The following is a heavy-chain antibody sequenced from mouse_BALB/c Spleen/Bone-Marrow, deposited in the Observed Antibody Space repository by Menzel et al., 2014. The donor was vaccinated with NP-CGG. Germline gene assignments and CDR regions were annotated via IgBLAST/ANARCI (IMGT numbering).Heavy chain of an antibody. V-gene: IGHV1-82*01. CDR1: GYAFSSSW. D-gene: IGHD2-1*01. CDR2: IYPGDGDT. Sequence: QVQLQQSGPELVKPGASVKISCKASGYAFSSSWMNWVKPRPGQGLEWIGRIYPGDGDTNYNGKFKGKATLTADKSSSTAYMQLSSLTSVDSAVYFCARRGGNPSFDYWGQGTTLTVSS. J-gene: IGHJ2*01. CDR3: ARRGGNPSFDY.